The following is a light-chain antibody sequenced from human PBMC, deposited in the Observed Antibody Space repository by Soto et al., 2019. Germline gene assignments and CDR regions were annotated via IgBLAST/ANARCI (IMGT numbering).Light chain of an antibody. Sequence: IQMTQSPSTLSASVGDRVTITCRASQTIFSWLAWYQQKPGKAPKLMIYAASTLQRGVPSRFSGSGSGTDFTLTISSLQPEDFATYYCQQSYSSPRTFGQGTKVEIK. CDR2: AAS. J-gene: IGKJ1*01. CDR3: QQSYSSPRT. CDR1: QTIFSW. V-gene: IGKV1-39*01.